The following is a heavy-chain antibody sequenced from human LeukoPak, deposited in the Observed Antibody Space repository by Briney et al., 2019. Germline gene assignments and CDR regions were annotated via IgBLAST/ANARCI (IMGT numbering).Heavy chain of an antibody. D-gene: IGHD6-6*01. CDR1: GFTFSSYW. CDR2: IKQDGSEK. J-gene: IGHJ2*01. V-gene: IGHV3-7*03. CDR3: AKEAHRSIAARRTYWYFDL. Sequence: PGGSLRLSCAASGFTFSSYWMSWVRQAPGKGLEWVANIKQDGSEKYYVDSVKGRFTISRDNAKNSLYLQMNSLRAEDTAVYYCAKEAHRSIAARRTYWYFDLWGRGTLVTVSS.